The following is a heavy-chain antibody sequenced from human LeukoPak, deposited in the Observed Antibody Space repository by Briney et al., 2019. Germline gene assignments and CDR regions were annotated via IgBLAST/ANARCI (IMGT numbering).Heavy chain of an antibody. CDR3: ARDQTYYDSSGYSLYAFDI. CDR2: IYTSGST. Sequence: SETLSLTCTVSGGSISSYYWSWIRQPAGKGLEWIGRIYTSGSTNYNPSPKSRVTMSVDTSKNQFSLELSSVTAADTAVYYRARDQTYYDSSGYSLYAFDIWGQGTMVTVSS. D-gene: IGHD3-22*01. J-gene: IGHJ3*02. V-gene: IGHV4-4*07. CDR1: GGSISSYY.